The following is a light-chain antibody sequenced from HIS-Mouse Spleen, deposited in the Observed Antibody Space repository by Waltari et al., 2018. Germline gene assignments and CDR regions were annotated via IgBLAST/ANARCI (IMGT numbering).Light chain of an antibody. CDR2: EGS. J-gene: IGLJ3*02. CDR3: CSYAGSSTWV. V-gene: IGLV2-23*01. CDR1: RRDVGSYTL. Sequence: QSALTQPASVSGSPGQSITISCTGPRRDVGSYTLVPWYQQHPGKAPKLMIYEGSKRPSGVSNRFSGSKSGNTASLTISGLQAEDEADYYCCSYAGSSTWVFGGGTKLTVL.